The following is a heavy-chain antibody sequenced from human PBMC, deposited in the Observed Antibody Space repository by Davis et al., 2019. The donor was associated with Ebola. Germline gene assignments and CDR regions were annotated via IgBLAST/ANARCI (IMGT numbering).Heavy chain of an antibody. Sequence: GSLRLSCTVSGGSISSSSYYWGWIRQPPGKGLEWIGSIYYSGSTNYNPSLKSRVTISVDTSKNQFSLKLSSVTAADTAVYYCAREGGDTVTTILYYYGMDVWGQGTTVTVSS. CDR1: GGSISSSSYY. CDR3: AREGGDTVTTILYYYGMDV. CDR2: IYYSGST. V-gene: IGHV4-39*07. J-gene: IGHJ6*02. D-gene: IGHD4-11*01.